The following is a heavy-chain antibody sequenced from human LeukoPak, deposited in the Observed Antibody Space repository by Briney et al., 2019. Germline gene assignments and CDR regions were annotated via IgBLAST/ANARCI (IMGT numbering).Heavy chain of an antibody. CDR2: ISGSGVGT. CDR1: GFSFGPYA. J-gene: IGHJ4*02. Sequence: GGSLRLSCVASGFSFGPYAMSWVRQAPGKGLEWVSTISGSGVGTSYADSVKGRFTISRDNSKNTLFLQMDSLRAEDTAVYYCAKDPSVTVIVVVDYWGQGTLVTVSS. V-gene: IGHV3-23*01. D-gene: IGHD3-22*01. CDR3: AKDPSVTVIVVVDY.